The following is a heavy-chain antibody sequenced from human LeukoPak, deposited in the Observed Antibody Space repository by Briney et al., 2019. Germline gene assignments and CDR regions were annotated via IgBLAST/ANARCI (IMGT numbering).Heavy chain of an antibody. CDR2: IHDGDGT. CDR1: GFTFISYE. J-gene: IGHJ4*02. CDR3: ARLATSTGSYVDY. D-gene: IGHD1-26*01. Sequence: PGGSLRLSCAASGFTFISYEMNWVRQAPGKGLEWLSVIHDGDGTIYADSVKARITISRDNSKNTLYLQMNSLRVEDTAVYYCARLATSTGSYVDYWGQGTLVTVSS. V-gene: IGHV3-53*01.